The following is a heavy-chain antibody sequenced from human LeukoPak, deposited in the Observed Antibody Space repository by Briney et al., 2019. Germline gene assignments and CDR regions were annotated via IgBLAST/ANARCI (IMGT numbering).Heavy chain of an antibody. CDR3: ARDGGSPWYYGSGSYYNRHY. Sequence: GGSLRLSCAASGFTFSSHGMHWVRQAPGKGLEWVAVISYDGSNKYYADSVKGRFTISRDNSKNTLYLQMNSLRAEDTAVYYCARDGGSPWYYGSGSYYNRHYWGQGILVTVSS. D-gene: IGHD3-10*01. J-gene: IGHJ4*02. CDR2: ISYDGSNK. CDR1: GFTFSSHG. V-gene: IGHV3-30*03.